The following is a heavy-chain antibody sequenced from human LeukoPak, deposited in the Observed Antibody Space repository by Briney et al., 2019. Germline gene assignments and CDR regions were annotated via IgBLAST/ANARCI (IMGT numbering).Heavy chain of an antibody. Sequence: GGSLRLSCAASGFTVSSNYMSWVRQAPGKGLEWVSVIYSGGSTYYADSVKGRFTISRDNSKNTLYLQMNSLRAEDTAVYYCARDLLSIAVAGTGYWGQGTLVTVSS. D-gene: IGHD6-19*01. V-gene: IGHV3-66*01. CDR3: ARDLLSIAVAGTGY. CDR2: IYSGGST. J-gene: IGHJ4*02. CDR1: GFTVSSNY.